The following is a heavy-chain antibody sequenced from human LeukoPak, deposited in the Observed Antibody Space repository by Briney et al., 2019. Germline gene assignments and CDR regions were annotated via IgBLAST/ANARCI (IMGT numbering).Heavy chain of an antibody. D-gene: IGHD1-26*01. CDR2: IYYSGST. CDR3: ARGRGGLIVGATGAPWFDP. CDR1: GGSISSGDYY. J-gene: IGHJ5*02. Sequence: PSQTLSLTCTVSGGSISSGDYYWSWIRQPPGKGLEWFGYIYYSGSTYYNPSLKSRVTISVDTSKNQFSLKLSSVTAADTAVYYCARGRGGLIVGATGAPWFDPWGQGTLVTVSS. V-gene: IGHV4-30-4*08.